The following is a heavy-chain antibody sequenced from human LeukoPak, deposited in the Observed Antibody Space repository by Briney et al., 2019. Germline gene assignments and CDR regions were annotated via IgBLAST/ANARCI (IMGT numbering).Heavy chain of an antibody. CDR2: IWYDGSNK. J-gene: IGHJ3*02. CDR1: GFTFSSYG. CDR3: ASTIGYRSGGSCYSDIAAFDI. D-gene: IGHD2-15*01. Sequence: PGGSLRLSCAASGFTFSSYGMHWVRQAPGKGLEWVAVIWYDGSNKYYADSVKGRFTISRDNSKNTLYLQMNSLRAEDTAVYYCASTIGYRSGGSCYSDIAAFDIWGQGTMVTVSS. V-gene: IGHV3-33*01.